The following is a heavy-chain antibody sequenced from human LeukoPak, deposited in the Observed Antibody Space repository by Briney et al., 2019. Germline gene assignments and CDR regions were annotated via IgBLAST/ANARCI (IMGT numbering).Heavy chain of an antibody. CDR3: ARDRYYDDSSAYKFDT. CDR1: GYTFTSYA. J-gene: IGHJ4*02. V-gene: IGHV1-3*04. D-gene: IGHD3-22*01. CDR2: ISTGNGNT. Sequence: ASVKVSCKASGYTFTSYAISWVRQAPGQRLEWMGWISTGNGNTKYSQKFQGRVTITRDTSASTAYMSLSSLRSGDTAVYYCARDRYYDDSSAYKFDTWGQGTLVTVSS.